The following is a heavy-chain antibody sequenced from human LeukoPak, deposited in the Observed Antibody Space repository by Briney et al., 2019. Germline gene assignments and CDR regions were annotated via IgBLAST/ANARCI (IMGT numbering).Heavy chain of an antibody. J-gene: IGHJ4*02. CDR1: GFTFGDYA. CDR3: TRDRGAYNLYDY. CDR2: IRSKAYGETA. D-gene: IGHD1-1*01. V-gene: IGHV3-49*05. Sequence: KSGGSLRLSCTASGFTFGDYAMSWIRQAPGKGLEWVGFIRSKAYGETADYAASVKGRFTISRDDSKAIAYLQMNSLKTEDTAVYHCTRDRGAYNLYDYWGQGTLVTVFS.